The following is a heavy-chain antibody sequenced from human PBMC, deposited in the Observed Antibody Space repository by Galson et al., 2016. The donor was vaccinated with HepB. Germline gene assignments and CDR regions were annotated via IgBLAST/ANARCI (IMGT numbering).Heavy chain of an antibody. D-gene: IGHD2-15*01. Sequence: SLRLSCAASGFTFSDFGMPWVRQAPGKGLEWVALIWYDGSNKHYADSVKGRFTISRDNSKNTLYLQMNSLTAGDTAVYYCARFGGSLGMDVWGQGTTVTVSS. J-gene: IGHJ6*02. V-gene: IGHV3-33*01. CDR3: ARFGGSLGMDV. CDR2: IWYDGSNK. CDR1: GFTFSDFG.